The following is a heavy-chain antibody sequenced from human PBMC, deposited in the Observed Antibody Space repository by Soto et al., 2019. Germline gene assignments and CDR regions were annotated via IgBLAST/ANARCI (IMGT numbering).Heavy chain of an antibody. Sequence: ASVKVSCNASGYTLTAYYIHRARPAPGQGPEGMGWFNPTRGCKRLAPSFRGSVTRAGDMYLSTGQMELTSLRPDDTAVYYCARTNIRWNYFYSLDVWGQGTTVTVSS. V-gene: IGHV1-2*02. CDR2: FNPTRGCK. CDR1: GYTLTAYY. D-gene: IGHD2-15*01. CDR3: ARTNIRWNYFYSLDV. J-gene: IGHJ6*02.